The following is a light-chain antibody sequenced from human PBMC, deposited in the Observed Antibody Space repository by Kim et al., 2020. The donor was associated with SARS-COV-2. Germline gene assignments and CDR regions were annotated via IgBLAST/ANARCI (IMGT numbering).Light chain of an antibody. Sequence: EIVLTQSPGTLSLSPGERATLSCRASQSVSRSYLAWYQQKPGQAPRLLNYGSSSRATGIPDRFSGSGSGTDFTLTISRLEPEDFAVYYCQQYGSSRRTFGQRNKVDIK. V-gene: IGKV3-20*01. CDR3: QQYGSSRRT. J-gene: IGKJ1*01. CDR2: GSS. CDR1: QSVSRSY.